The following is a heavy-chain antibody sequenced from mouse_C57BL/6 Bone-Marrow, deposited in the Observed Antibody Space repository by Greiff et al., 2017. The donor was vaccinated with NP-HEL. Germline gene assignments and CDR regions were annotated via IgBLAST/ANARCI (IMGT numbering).Heavy chain of an antibody. Sequence: EVQLVESGGDLVKPGGSLKLSCAASGFTFSSYGMSWVRQTPDKRLEWVATISSGGSYTYYPDSVKGRFTISRDNAKNTLYLQMSSLKSEDTAMYYCASPEGYGWYFDVWGTGTTVTVSS. J-gene: IGHJ1*03. V-gene: IGHV5-6*01. CDR2: ISSGGSYT. CDR3: ASPEGYGWYFDV. D-gene: IGHD2-2*01. CDR1: GFTFSSYG.